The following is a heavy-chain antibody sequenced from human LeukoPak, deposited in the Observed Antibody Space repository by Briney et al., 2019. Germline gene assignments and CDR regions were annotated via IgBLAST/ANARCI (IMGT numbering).Heavy chain of an antibody. CDR3: ASLSGILPIDI. V-gene: IGHV3-21*01. CDR1: GFTFSSYW. Sequence: GGSLRLSCAASGFTFSSYWMSWVRQAPGKGLEWVSSISSSSSYVYYADSVKGRFTISRDNAKNSLYLQMNSLRAEDTAVYYCASLSGILPIDIWGQGTMVTVSS. J-gene: IGHJ3*02. CDR2: ISSSSSYV. D-gene: IGHD1-26*01.